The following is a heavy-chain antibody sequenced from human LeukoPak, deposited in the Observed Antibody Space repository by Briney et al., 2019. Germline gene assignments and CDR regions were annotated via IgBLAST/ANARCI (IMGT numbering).Heavy chain of an antibody. D-gene: IGHD3-9*01. V-gene: IGHV5-51*01. CDR1: GYSFTSYW. Sequence: GESLKISCKGSGYSFTSYWIAWVRQMPGKGLEWMGIIYPGDSDTRYSPSFQGQVTISAGKSISTAYLQWSSLKASDTAMYYCARHEELRYFDQGSGFDYWGQGTLVTVSS. CDR2: IYPGDSDT. CDR3: ARHEELRYFDQGSGFDY. J-gene: IGHJ4*02.